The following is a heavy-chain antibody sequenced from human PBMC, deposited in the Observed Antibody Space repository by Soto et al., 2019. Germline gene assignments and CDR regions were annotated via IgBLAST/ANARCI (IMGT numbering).Heavy chain of an antibody. D-gene: IGHD3-22*01. CDR2: IYYSGST. Sequence: NPSETLSLTYTVSGGSVSSGDYYWSWIRQPPGKGLEWIGYIYYSGSTYYNPSLKSRVTISVDTSKNQFSLKLSSVTAADTAVYYCAREIRITMIVVGKGYAFDIWGQGTMVTVSS. CDR1: GGSVSSGDYY. V-gene: IGHV4-30-4*01. J-gene: IGHJ3*02. CDR3: AREIRITMIVVGKGYAFDI.